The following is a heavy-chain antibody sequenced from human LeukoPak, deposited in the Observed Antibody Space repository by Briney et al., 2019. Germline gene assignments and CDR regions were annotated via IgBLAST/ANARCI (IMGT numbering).Heavy chain of an antibody. CDR1: GFTFSSYE. V-gene: IGHV3-48*03. CDR2: ISSSGSTI. CDR3: ARDRYCTNGVCPVV. Sequence: GGSLRLSCAASGFTFSSYEMNWVRQAPGKGLEWVSYISSSGSTIYYADSVKGRFTISRDNAKNSLYLQMNSLRAEDTAVYYCARDRYCTNGVCPVVWGQGTLVTVSS. J-gene: IGHJ4*02. D-gene: IGHD2-8*01.